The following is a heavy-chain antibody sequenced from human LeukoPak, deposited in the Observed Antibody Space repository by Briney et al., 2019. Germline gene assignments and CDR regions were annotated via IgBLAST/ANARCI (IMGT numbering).Heavy chain of an antibody. D-gene: IGHD6-19*01. CDR2: INHSGST. CDR1: GGSFSGYY. V-gene: IGHV4-34*01. Sequence: PSETLSLTCAVYGGSFSGYYWSWIRQPPGKGLEWIGEINHSGSTNYNPSLKSRVTISVDTSKNQFSLKLSSVTAADTAVYYCARRSSGWLLIFDYWGQGTLVTVSS. CDR3: ARRSSGWLLIFDY. J-gene: IGHJ4*02.